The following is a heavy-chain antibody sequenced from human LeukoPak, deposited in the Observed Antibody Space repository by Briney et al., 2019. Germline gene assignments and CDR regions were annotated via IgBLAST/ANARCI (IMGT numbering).Heavy chain of an antibody. D-gene: IGHD3-16*01. CDR2: ISYDGSNK. J-gene: IGHJ4*02. CDR3: ARSDYDYVWGSYFSDY. V-gene: IGHV3-30*03. Sequence: GGSLRLSCAASGFTFSSYGMHWVRQAPGKGLEWVAVISYDGSNKYYADSVKGRFTISRDNSKNTLYLQMNSLRAEDTAVYYCARSDYDYVWGSYFSDYWGQGTLVTVSS. CDR1: GFTFSSYG.